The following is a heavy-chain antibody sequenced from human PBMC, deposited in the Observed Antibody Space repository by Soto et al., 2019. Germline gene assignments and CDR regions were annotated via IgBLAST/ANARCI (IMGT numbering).Heavy chain of an antibody. CDR2: IWYDGSNK. Sequence: QVPLVESGGGVVQPGTSLRLSCAASGFSFNNYVMNWVRQAPGKGLEWVALIWYDGSNKYYADSVKGRCTISRDNSKNTLYLEMNSLRGEDTAVYYCARGVLSTQYFDYWGQGTLVTVSS. J-gene: IGHJ4*02. D-gene: IGHD3-3*01. CDR1: GFSFNNYV. CDR3: ARGVLSTQYFDY. V-gene: IGHV3-33*01.